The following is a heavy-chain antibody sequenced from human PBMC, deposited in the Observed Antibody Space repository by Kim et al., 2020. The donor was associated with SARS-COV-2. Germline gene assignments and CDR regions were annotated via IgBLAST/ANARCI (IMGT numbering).Heavy chain of an antibody. CDR3: ARCRYSYGPNWFDP. V-gene: IGHV7-4-1*02. CDR2: INTNTGNP. D-gene: IGHD5-18*01. CDR1: GYTFTSYA. Sequence: ASVKVSCKASGYTFTSYAMNWVRQAPGQGLEWMGWINTNTGNPTYAQGFTGRFVFSLDTSVSTAYLQISSLKAEDTAVYYCARCRYSYGPNWFDPWGQGTRVTVSS. J-gene: IGHJ5*02.